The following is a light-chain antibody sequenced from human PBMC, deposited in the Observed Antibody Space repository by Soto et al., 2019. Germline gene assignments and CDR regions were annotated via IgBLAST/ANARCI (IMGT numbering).Light chain of an antibody. CDR2: GAS. CDR3: QQFGSSSWT. V-gene: IGKV3-20*01. Sequence: EVVLTQSPGTLPLSTRERATLSGRASLSVSSSSLAWYQQKPDQAPRLLIYGASSRATGIPDRFSGSGSGTDFTLTINRLEPEDFAVYYCQQFGSSSWTFGQATKVEL. CDR1: LSVSSSS. J-gene: IGKJ1*01.